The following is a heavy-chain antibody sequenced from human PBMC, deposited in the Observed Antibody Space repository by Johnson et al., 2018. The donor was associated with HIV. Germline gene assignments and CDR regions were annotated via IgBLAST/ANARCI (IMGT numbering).Heavy chain of an antibody. V-gene: IGHV3-NL1*01. CDR3: TTDPWGSDAFYI. J-gene: IGHJ3*02. D-gene: IGHD7-27*01. CDR1: GFTFSSYG. CDR2: IYSGGST. Sequence: QEKLVESGGGVVQRGGSLRLSCVASGFTFSSYGMHWVRQAPGKGLEWVSVIYSGGSTYYADSVKGRFTISRDNSKNTLYLQMNSLKTEDTAVYYCTTDPWGSDAFYIWGQGTMVTVSS.